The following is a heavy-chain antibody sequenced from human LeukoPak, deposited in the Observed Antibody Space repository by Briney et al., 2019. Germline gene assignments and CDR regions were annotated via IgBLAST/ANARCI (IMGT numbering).Heavy chain of an antibody. J-gene: IGHJ4*02. CDR2: IKSKTDGGTT. CDR1: GFTFSNAW. CDR3: ARDSMPVLGYCSSTSCYGSY. V-gene: IGHV3-15*01. Sequence: GGSLRLSCAASGFTFSNAWMNWVRQAPGKGLEWVGRIKSKTDGGTTDYAAPVKGRFTISRDDSRNTLYLQMNSLRDEDTAVYYCARDSMPVLGYCSSTSCYGSYWGQGTLVTVSS. D-gene: IGHD2-2*01.